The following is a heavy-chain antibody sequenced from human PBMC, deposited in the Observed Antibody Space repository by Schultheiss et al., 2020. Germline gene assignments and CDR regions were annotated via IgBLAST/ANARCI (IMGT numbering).Heavy chain of an antibody. CDR1: GDSISSGG. CDR3: AKGAISGGHAFDI. CDR2: ISSTSNYI. D-gene: IGHD3-10*01. V-gene: IGHV3-21*04. Sequence: ETLSLTCTVSGDSISSGGYYWGWIRQPPGKGLEWVSSISSTSNYIYYVDSVKGRFTISRDNSKNTLYLQMNSLRAEDTAVYYCAKGAISGGHAFDIWGQGTMVTVSS. J-gene: IGHJ3*02.